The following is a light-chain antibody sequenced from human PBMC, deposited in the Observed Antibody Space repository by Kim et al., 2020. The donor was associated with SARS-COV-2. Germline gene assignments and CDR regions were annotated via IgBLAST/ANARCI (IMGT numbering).Light chain of an antibody. Sequence: SYELTQPPSVSVSPGQTATITCSGSNLGNRYVSWYRQRPGQSPVLVIYQDTKRPSGIPERFSGSNSGNTATLTVSGTQTMDEADYYCQAWDSGTAVFGGGTQLTV. J-gene: IGLJ2*01. V-gene: IGLV3-1*01. CDR3: QAWDSGTAV. CDR1: NLGNRY. CDR2: QDT.